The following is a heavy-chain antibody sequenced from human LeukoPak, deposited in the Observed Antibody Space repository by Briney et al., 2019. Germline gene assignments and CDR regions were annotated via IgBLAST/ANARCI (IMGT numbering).Heavy chain of an antibody. J-gene: IGHJ5*02. D-gene: IGHD3-3*01. Sequence: KPSETLSLTCAVSGGSISSGGYSWSWIRQPPGKGLEWIGYIYHSGSTYYNPSLKSRVTISVDRFKNHFSLKLKSVTAADTAVYYCARGFWSGYYNSNWFDPWGQGTLVTVSS. CDR1: GGSISSGGYS. V-gene: IGHV4-30-2*01. CDR3: ARGFWSGYYNSNWFDP. CDR2: IYHSGST.